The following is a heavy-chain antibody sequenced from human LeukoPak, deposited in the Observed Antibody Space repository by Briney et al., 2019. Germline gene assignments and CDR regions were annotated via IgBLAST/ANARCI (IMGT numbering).Heavy chain of an antibody. V-gene: IGHV4-4*07. CDR2: IYTSGST. J-gene: IGHJ4*02. Sequence: SETLSLTCTVSGGSISSYYWSWIRQPAGKGLEWIGRIYTSGSTYYNPSLKSRVTISVDTSKNQFSLKLSSVTAADTAVYYCARGQQWLNPYDWGQGTLVTVSS. CDR3: ARGQQWLNPYD. CDR1: GGSISSYY. D-gene: IGHD6-19*01.